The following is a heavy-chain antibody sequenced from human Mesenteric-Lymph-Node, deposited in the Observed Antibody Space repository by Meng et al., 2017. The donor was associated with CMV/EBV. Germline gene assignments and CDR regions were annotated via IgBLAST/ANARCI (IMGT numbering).Heavy chain of an antibody. V-gene: IGHV4-34*01. CDR2: INHSGST. J-gene: IGHJ4*02. CDR3: ARGRIRGTYYYGSGSRVFDY. Sequence: SFSGYSWSWNRQPPGKGLEWIGAINHSGSTNYNPSLKSRVTISVDTSKNQFSLKLSSVTAADTAVYYCARGRIRGTYYYGSGSRVFDYWGQGTLVTVSS. D-gene: IGHD3-10*01. CDR1: SFSGYS.